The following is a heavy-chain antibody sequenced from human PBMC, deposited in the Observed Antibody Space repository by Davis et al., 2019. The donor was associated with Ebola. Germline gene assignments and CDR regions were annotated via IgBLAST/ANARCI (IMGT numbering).Heavy chain of an antibody. CDR3: ARDRSSSGYYYYYYGMDV. Sequence: SETLSLTCTVSGGSISSYYWSRIRQPPGKGLEWIGYIYYSGSTNYNPSLKSRVTISVDTSKNQFSLKLSSVTAADTAVYYCARDRSSSGYYYYYYGMDVWGKGTTVTVSS. CDR1: GGSISSYY. J-gene: IGHJ6*04. D-gene: IGHD6-6*01. CDR2: IYYSGST. V-gene: IGHV4-59*01.